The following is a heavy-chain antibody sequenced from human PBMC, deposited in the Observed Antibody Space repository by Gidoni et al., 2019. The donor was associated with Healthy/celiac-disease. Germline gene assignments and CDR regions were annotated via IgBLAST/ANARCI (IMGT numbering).Heavy chain of an antibody. CDR1: GFTFSSYA. J-gene: IGHJ6*02. D-gene: IGHD2-2*01. CDR3: ARPDVVVPAAEGHYYYYYGMDV. Sequence: QVQLVESGGGVVQPGRSLSLSCAAAGFTFSSYAMHWVRQAPGKGLEWVSFISYDGSNQYYADSVTGRFTISRDNSKNTLYLQMNSLRAEDTAVYYCARPDVVVPAAEGHYYYYYGMDVWGQGTTVTVSS. CDR2: ISYDGSNQ. V-gene: IGHV3-30-3*01.